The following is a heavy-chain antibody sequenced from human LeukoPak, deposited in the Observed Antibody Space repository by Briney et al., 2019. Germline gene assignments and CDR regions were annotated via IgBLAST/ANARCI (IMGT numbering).Heavy chain of an antibody. Sequence: SQTLSLTCGISGDSVSSNSAAWIWIRQSPSRGLEWLARTYCRSKWYNDYAVSVQSRITINSDTSRNQFSLQLNSVTPEDTAVYYCVRTLGYGIDVWGRGTAVTVSS. V-gene: IGHV6-1*01. D-gene: IGHD7-27*01. CDR1: GDSVSSNSAA. J-gene: IGHJ6*02. CDR2: TYCRSKWYN. CDR3: VRTLGYGIDV.